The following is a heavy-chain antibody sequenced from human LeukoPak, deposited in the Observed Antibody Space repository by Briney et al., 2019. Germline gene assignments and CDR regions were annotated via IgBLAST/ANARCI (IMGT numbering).Heavy chain of an antibody. Sequence: ASVKVSCKASGYTFTGYYMHWVRQAPGQGLEWMGWINPNSGGTNYAQKFQGRVTMTRDTSISTAYMELSRLRSDDTAVYYCARVARGDYIPIDYYYYYMDVWGKGTTVTVSS. V-gene: IGHV1-2*02. J-gene: IGHJ6*03. CDR3: ARVARGDYIPIDYYYYYMDV. D-gene: IGHD4-11*01. CDR1: GYTFTGYY. CDR2: INPNSGGT.